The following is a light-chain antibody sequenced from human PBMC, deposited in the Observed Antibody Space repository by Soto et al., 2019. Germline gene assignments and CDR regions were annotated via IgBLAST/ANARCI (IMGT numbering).Light chain of an antibody. J-gene: IGLJ1*01. CDR2: DVS. V-gene: IGLV2-14*01. CDR1: SSDVGGYNY. Sequence: QSALTQPASVSGSPGQSLTISCTGTSSDVGGYNYVSWYQQHPGKAPKLMIYDVSNRPSGVSNRFSGSKSGNTASLTISGLQAEDEADYYCSSYTSSSTLFGNGTKLTVL. CDR3: SSYTSSSTL.